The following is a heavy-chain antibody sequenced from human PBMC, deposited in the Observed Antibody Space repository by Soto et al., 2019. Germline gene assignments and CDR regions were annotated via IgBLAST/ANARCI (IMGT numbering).Heavy chain of an antibody. V-gene: IGHV3-33*01. D-gene: IGHD2-2*02. CDR2: IWYDGSNK. CDR3: ARDYGCSSTSCYRVHYYYMDV. J-gene: IGHJ6*03. CDR1: GFTFSSYG. Sequence: PGGSLRLSCAASGFTFSSYGMHWVRQAPGKGLEWVAVIWYDGSNKYYADSVKGRFTISRDNSKNTLYLQMNSLRAEDTAVYYCARDYGCSSTSCYRVHYYYMDVWGKGTTVTVS.